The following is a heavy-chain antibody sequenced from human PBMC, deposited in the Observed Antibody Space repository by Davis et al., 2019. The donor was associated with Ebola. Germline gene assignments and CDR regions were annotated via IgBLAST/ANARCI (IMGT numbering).Heavy chain of an antibody. D-gene: IGHD3-3*01. V-gene: IGHV4-34*01. CDR1: GGSFSGYY. CDR2: INHSGST. J-gene: IGHJ4*02. Sequence: PSETLSLTCAVYGGSFSGYYWSWIRQPPGKGLEWIGEINHSGSTNYNPSLKSRVTISVDTSKNQFSLKLSSVTAADTAVYYCARGTIFGVASPDYWGQGTLVTVSS. CDR3: ARGTIFGVASPDY.